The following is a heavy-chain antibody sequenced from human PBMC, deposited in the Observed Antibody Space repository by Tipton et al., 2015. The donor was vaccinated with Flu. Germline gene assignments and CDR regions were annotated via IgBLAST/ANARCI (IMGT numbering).Heavy chain of an antibody. J-gene: IGHJ5*02. D-gene: IGHD3-9*01. CDR2: INHSGST. Sequence: TLSLTCAVYGGSFSGYYWSWIRQPPGKGLEWIGEINHSGSTNYNPSLKSRVTISVDTSKNQFSLKLSSVTAADTAVYCCARAYAILTGDWSDPWGQGTLVTVSS. CDR3: ARAYAILTGDWSDP. V-gene: IGHV4-34*01. CDR1: GGSFSGYY.